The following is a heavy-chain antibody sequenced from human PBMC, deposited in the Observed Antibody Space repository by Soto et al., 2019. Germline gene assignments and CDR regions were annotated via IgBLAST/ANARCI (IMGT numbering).Heavy chain of an antibody. J-gene: IGHJ6*03. D-gene: IGHD6-6*01. CDR1: GFTFSNAW. V-gene: IGHV3-15*01. CDR3: TREYCSSWAVYYYYYMDV. Sequence: EVQLVESGGGLVKPGGSLRLSCAASGFTFSNAWMSWVRQAPGKGLEWVGRIKSKTDGGTTDYAAPVKGRFTMSRNDSKNTLYLQMNSLKTEDTAVYYCTREYCSSWAVYYYYYMDVWGKGTTVTVSS. CDR2: IKSKTDGGTT.